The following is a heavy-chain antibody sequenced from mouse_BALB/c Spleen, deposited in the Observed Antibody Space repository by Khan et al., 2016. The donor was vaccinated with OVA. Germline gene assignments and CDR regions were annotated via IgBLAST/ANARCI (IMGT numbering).Heavy chain of an antibody. Sequence: QVQLQQSGTELARPGASVKLSCKASGYTFTSYWMQWVKQRPGQGLEWIGAIYPGDGNTRYTQKFKGKATLTADKSSSTAYMQLSSLASEDSAVYFCVRGGITTGYFDYGGQGTTLTVSS. V-gene: IGHV1-87*01. CDR2: IYPGDGNT. CDR3: VRGGITTGYFDY. J-gene: IGHJ2*01. CDR1: GYTFTSYW. D-gene: IGHD1-1*01.